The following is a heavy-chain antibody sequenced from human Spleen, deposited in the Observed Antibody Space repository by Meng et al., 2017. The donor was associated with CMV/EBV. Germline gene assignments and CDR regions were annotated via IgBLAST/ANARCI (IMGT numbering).Heavy chain of an antibody. J-gene: IGHJ4*02. CDR3: ARADRVGGSRFFDF. CDR1: GYTVTSDY. Sequence: YGYTVTSDYVHWVRQAPGQGLEWMGIVNAGGGSTGYEQKFHGRVTMTRDTSASTVYMELSSLRPEDTAIYYCARADRVGGSRFFDFWGQGTLVTVSS. V-gene: IGHV1-46*01. CDR2: VNAGGGST. D-gene: IGHD1-26*01.